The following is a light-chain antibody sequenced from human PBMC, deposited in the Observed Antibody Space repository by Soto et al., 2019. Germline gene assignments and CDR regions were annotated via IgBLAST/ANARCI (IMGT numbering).Light chain of an antibody. V-gene: IGLV2-8*01. CDR3: SSYAGSNNFV. Sequence: QSALTQPPSASGSPGQSVTISCTGTSSDIGAYIYVSWYQQHPGKAPKLMISEVSRRPSVVPERFSGSKSGNTASLTVSGLQADDEAHYYCSSYAGSNNFVFGTGTKLTVL. CDR2: EVS. J-gene: IGLJ1*01. CDR1: SSDIGAYIY.